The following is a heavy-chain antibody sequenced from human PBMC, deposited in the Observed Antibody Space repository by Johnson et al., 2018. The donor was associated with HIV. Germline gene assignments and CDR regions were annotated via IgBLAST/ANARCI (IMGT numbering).Heavy chain of an antibody. V-gene: IGHV3-30*04. Sequence: HVQLVESGGGVVQPGGSLRLSCVASGFTFSTYAMHWVRQAPGKGLEWVAVISFDGRNKFYADSVKGRFTISRDNSKNTLYLQMNSLRAEDTAVYYCARGRSLRSVAGDDAFDIWGQGTMVTVSS. J-gene: IGHJ3*02. CDR3: ARGRSLRSVAGDDAFDI. CDR2: ISFDGRNK. D-gene: IGHD6-19*01. CDR1: GFTFSTYA.